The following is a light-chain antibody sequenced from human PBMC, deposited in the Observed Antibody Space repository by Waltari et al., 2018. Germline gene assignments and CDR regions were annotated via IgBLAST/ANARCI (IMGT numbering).Light chain of an antibody. V-gene: IGKV2-28*01. CDR1: QSLLHSNGYNY. J-gene: IGKJ2*01. CDR3: MQALQSPRYT. Sequence: DIVMTQSPLSLPVTPGEPASISCRSSQSLLHSNGYNYLDWYLQKPGQSPQLLIYMGSSRASGVPDRFSGSGSGTDFTLKISRVEAEDVGVYYCMQALQSPRYTFGQGTKLEIK. CDR2: MGS.